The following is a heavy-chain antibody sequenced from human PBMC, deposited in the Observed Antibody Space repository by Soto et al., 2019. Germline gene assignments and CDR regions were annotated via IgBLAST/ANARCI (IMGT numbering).Heavy chain of an antibody. CDR1: WYSFSSNTSS. Sequence: SQTLSVTCAISWYSFSSNTSSFNWMRQSRSRGLEWLGRTYFRSKWYNDYAVSVKSRIIINPDTSNNQFSLQLNSVTPEDTAVYFCAKGDKLGKKNGHEFEHWGKGIMVNXS. V-gene: IGHV6-1*01. CDR3: AKGDKLGKKNGHEFEH. D-gene: IGHD3-10*01. J-gene: IGHJ4*02. CDR2: TYFRSKWYN.